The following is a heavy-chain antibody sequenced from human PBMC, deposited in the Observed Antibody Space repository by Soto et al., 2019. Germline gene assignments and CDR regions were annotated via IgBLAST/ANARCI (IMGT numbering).Heavy chain of an antibody. D-gene: IGHD5-12*01. J-gene: IGHJ4*02. CDR1: GYTLTSYH. Sequence: ASVKVSCKASGYTLTSYHMHWVRQAPGQGLEWMGIINPSGGSTTYAQKFQGRVTMARDTSTSTVYMELSSLRSEDTAVYYCARGGLRWLQLDYWGQGTLVTVSS. V-gene: IGHV1-46*01. CDR3: ARGGLRWLQLDY. CDR2: INPSGGST.